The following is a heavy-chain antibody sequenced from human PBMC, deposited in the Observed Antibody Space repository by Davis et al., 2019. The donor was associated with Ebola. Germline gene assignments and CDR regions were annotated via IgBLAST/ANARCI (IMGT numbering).Heavy chain of an antibody. J-gene: IGHJ6*02. CDR1: GFTFSTYS. V-gene: IGHV3-21*04. Sequence: GESLKISCAASGFTFSTYSMNWVRQAPGKGLEWVSSISSSSYIYYADSVKGRFTISRDNAKNSLYLQMNSLRAEDTAVYYCARDGVVGANDGMDVWGQGTTVTVSS. D-gene: IGHD1-26*01. CDR2: ISSSSYI. CDR3: ARDGVVGANDGMDV.